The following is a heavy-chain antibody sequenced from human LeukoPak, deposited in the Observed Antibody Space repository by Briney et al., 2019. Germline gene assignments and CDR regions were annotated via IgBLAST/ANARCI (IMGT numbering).Heavy chain of an antibody. J-gene: IGHJ4*02. CDR2: ISSSSSSR. D-gene: IGHD2-2*01. CDR3: ATKTGSTSFIDD. Sequence: TGGSLRLSCAASGXTFSYYTVHWVRQAPGKGLEWVGSISSSSSSRHYSDSVKGRFSISREKAKSSLYLQMDSRRAEDTAVYYCATKTGSTSFIDDWGQGTLVTVSS. V-gene: IGHV3-21*01. CDR1: GXTFSYYT.